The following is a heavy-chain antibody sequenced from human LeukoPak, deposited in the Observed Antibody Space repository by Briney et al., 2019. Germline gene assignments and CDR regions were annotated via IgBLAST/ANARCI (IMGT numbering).Heavy chain of an antibody. D-gene: IGHD3-22*01. CDR2: INPNSGGT. V-gene: IGHV1-2*02. CDR1: GYTFTGYY. J-gene: IGHJ4*02. Sequence: GASVKVSCKASGYTFTGYYMHWVRQAPGQGLEWMGWINPNSGGTNYAQKFQGRVTMTRDTSISTAYMELSRLRSDDTAVYYCARDRVYYYDSSGYRQFDYWGQGTLVTVSS. CDR3: ARDRVYYYDSSGYRQFDY.